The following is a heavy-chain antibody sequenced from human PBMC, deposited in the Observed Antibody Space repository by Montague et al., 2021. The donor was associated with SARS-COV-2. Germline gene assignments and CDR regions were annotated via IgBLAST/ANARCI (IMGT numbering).Heavy chain of an antibody. J-gene: IGHJ4*02. CDR3: ARGSSGTGNYCYFDH. CDR1: GDSISSSHW. Sequence: SETLSLTCGVSGDSISSSHWWGCVRQPPGKGLQWIGEIYHTGSTNYNPPLKSRVSMSVDKSNNLSFLNLASVAAADTAVYFCARGSSGTGNYCYFDHWGQGTLVTVSS. D-gene: IGHD3-10*01. CDR2: IYHTGST. V-gene: IGHV4-4*02.